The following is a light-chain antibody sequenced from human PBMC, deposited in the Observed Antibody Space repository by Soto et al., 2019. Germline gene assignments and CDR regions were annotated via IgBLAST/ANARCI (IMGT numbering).Light chain of an antibody. CDR1: QGIRND. Sequence: AIQMTQSPSSLSASVGDRVTITCLALQGIRNDLGWYQQKPGKAPNLLIYAASNLESGVPSRFSGSGSGTDFTLTISSLQPEDFATDYCLQDYNYPRTFGQGTKVEIK. CDR2: AAS. J-gene: IGKJ1*01. CDR3: LQDYNYPRT. V-gene: IGKV1-6*01.